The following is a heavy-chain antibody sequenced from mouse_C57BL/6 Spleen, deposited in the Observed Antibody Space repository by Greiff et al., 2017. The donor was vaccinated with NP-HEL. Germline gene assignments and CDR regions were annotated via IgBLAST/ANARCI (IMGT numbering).Heavy chain of an antibody. Sequence: QVQLQQPGAELVKPGASVKLSCKASGYTFTSYWMQWVKQRPGQGLEWIGEIDPSDSYTNYNQKFKGKATLTVDTSSSTAYMQLSSLTSEDSAVYYCARRGPYDKDYFDDWGQGTTLTVAS. D-gene: IGHD2-12*01. CDR1: GYTFTSYW. V-gene: IGHV1-50*01. CDR2: IDPSDSYT. CDR3: ARRGPYDKDYFDD. J-gene: IGHJ2*01.